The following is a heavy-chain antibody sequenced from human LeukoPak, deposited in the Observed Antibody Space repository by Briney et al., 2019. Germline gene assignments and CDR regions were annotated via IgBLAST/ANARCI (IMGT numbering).Heavy chain of an antibody. V-gene: IGHV1-46*01. CDR1: GYTFTSYY. J-gene: IGHJ4*02. D-gene: IGHD3-22*01. CDR3: ARGLPAYYYDSSGYYSEFDY. Sequence: ASVKVSCKASGYTFTSYYMHWVRQAPGQGLEWMGIINPSGGSTSYAQKFQGRVTMTRDTSISTAYMELSRLRSDDTAVYYCARGLPAYYYDSSGYYSEFDYWGQGTLVTVSS. CDR2: INPSGGST.